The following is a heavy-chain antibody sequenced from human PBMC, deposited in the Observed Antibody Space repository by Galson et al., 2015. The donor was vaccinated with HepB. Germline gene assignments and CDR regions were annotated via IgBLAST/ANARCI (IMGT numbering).Heavy chain of an antibody. CDR1: GFTFSSYG. CDR3: AKAYTIFGVVIIQDAFDI. V-gene: IGHV3-30*18. J-gene: IGHJ3*02. CDR2: ISYDGSNK. D-gene: IGHD3-3*01. Sequence: SLRLSCAASGFTFSSYGMHWVRQAPGKGLEWVAVISYDGSNKYYADSVKGRFTISRDNSKNTLYLQMNSLRAEDTAVYYCAKAYTIFGVVIIQDAFDIWGQGTMVTVSS.